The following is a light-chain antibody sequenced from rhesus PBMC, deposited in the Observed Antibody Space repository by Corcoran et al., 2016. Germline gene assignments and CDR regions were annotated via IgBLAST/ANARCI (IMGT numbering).Light chain of an antibody. CDR2: GAS. Sequence: QVILTQSPATLSLSPGERATLSCRASQSVSSYLAWYQQKPGQAPRLLNYGASSRATGIPERFSGSGSGTDLTLTFSSLEPEEVGVYHCYQHSSGYSFGQETKVEIK. CDR1: QSVSSY. J-gene: IGKJ2*01. CDR3: YQHSSGYS. V-gene: IGKV3-10*01.